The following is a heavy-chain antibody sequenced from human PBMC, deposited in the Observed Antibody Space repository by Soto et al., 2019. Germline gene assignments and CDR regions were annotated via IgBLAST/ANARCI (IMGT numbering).Heavy chain of an antibody. CDR3: ARDYQYSSGWYGGRAFDI. CDR2: ISSSSSTI. Sequence: EVQLVESGGGLVQPGGSLRLSCAASGFTFSSYSMNWVRQAPGKGLEWVSYISSSSSTIYYADSVKGRFTISRDNAKNSLYLQMNGLRDEDTAVYYCARDYQYSSGWYGGRAFDIWGQGTMVTVSS. V-gene: IGHV3-48*02. CDR1: GFTFSSYS. J-gene: IGHJ3*02. D-gene: IGHD6-19*01.